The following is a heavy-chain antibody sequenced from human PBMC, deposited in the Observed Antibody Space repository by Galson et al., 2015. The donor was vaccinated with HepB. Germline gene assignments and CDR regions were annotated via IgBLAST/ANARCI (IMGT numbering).Heavy chain of an antibody. Sequence: SVKVSCKASGGTFSSYAISWVRQAPGQGLEWMGGIIPIFGTANYAQKFQGRVTITADESTSTAYMELSSLRSEDTAVYYCARDVGTVVGWFDPWGQGTLVTVSS. CDR2: IIPIFGTA. CDR3: ARDVGTVVGWFDP. V-gene: IGHV1-69*13. D-gene: IGHD2-15*01. CDR1: GGTFSSYA. J-gene: IGHJ5*02.